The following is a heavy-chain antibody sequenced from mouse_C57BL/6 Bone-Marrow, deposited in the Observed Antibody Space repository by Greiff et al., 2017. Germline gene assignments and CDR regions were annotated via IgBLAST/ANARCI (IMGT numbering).Heavy chain of an antibody. V-gene: IGHV1-74*01. CDR1: GYTFTSYW. CDR2: IHPSDSDT. J-gene: IGHJ4*01. CDR3: TMITTVVAYYYAMDY. D-gene: IGHD1-1*01. Sequence: QVQLQQPGAELVKPGASVKVSCKASGYTFTSYWMHWVKQRPGQGLEWIGRIHPSDSDTNFNQKFKGKATLSVDKSSSTAYMQNSSLSSEDSAVYYCTMITTVVAYYYAMDYWGPGTSVTVAS.